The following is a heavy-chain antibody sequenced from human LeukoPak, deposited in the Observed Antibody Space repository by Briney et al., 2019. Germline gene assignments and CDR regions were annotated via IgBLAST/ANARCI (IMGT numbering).Heavy chain of an antibody. Sequence: SQTLSLTCDLSGDSLSSNSAAWNWIRQSPSRGLEWLGRTYYRSKWYNDYAVSVKSLITINPDTSKNQFSLQLNSVTPEDTAVYYCARARRGGYELFSFFYMDVWGKGTTVTISS. CDR3: ARARRGGYELFSFFYMDV. CDR2: TYYRSKWYN. CDR1: GDSLSSNSAA. J-gene: IGHJ6*03. D-gene: IGHD5-12*01. V-gene: IGHV6-1*01.